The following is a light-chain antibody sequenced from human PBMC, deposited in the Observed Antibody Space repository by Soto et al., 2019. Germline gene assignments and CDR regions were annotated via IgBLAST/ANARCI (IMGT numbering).Light chain of an antibody. CDR3: QQYGSSPPDT. CDR2: GAS. V-gene: IGKV3-20*01. Sequence: EIVLTQSPGTLSLSPGERATLSCRASQSVSSSYLAWYQQKPGQAPRLLIYGASSRATGMPDRFSWSGTGTDLPLTISILEPEDFAMYYCQQYGSSPPDTFGQGTKLEIK. J-gene: IGKJ2*01. CDR1: QSVSSSY.